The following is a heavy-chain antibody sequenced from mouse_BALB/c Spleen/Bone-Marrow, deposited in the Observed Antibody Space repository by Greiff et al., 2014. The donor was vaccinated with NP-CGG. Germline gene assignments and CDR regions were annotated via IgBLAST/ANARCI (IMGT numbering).Heavy chain of an antibody. CDR1: GYTFTSYW. D-gene: IGHD3-3*01. J-gene: IGHJ3*01. Sequence: SGAELVKPGASVKLSCKASGYTFTSYWMHWVKQRPGQGLEWIGEINPSNGRTNYNEKFKSKATLTVDKSSSTAYMQLSSLTSEDSAVYYCARGDGFAWFAYWGQGTLVTVSA. CDR3: ARGDGFAWFAY. V-gene: IGHV1S81*02. CDR2: INPSNGRT.